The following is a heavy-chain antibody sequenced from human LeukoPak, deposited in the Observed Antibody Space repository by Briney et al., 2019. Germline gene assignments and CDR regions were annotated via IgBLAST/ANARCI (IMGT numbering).Heavy chain of an antibody. V-gene: IGHV1-2*02. CDR1: GYTFTGYY. D-gene: IGHD3-22*01. J-gene: IGHJ4*02. CDR2: INPNSGGT. CDR3: ARGDSSSGYYYSFFDY. Sequence: ASVKVSCKASGYTFTGYYMHWVRQAPGQGLEWMGWINPNSGGTNYAQKFQGRVTMTRDTSTSTVYMELSSLRSEDTAVYYCARGDSSSGYYYSFFDYWGQGTLVTVSS.